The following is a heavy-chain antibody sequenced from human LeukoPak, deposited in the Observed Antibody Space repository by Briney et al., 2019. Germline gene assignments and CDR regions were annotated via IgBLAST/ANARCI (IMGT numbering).Heavy chain of an antibody. Sequence: GGSLRLSCAASGITFDSYWMSWVRQAPGKGLEGVANIQQNGGGKHYVDSVKGRFTISRDNAKNSLYLQMDNLRAEDTAVYYCATGGDLYCTTANCPPFDYWGQGTLVTVSS. CDR2: IQQNGGGK. V-gene: IGHV3-7*01. CDR3: ATGGDLYCTTANCPPFDY. J-gene: IGHJ4*02. D-gene: IGHD2-8*01. CDR1: GITFDSYW.